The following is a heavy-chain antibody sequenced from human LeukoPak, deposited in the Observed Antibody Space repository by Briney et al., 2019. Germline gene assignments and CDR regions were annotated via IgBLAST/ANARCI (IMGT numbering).Heavy chain of an antibody. CDR3: ARACTSTNCYLGLHDY. Sequence: GGSLRLSCAASGFTFGIYIMNWVRQAPGKGLEWVSSISSSSSYIDYADSVKGRFTISRDNAKNSLCLQMSGLRAEDTAVYYCARACTSTNCYLGLHDYWDQGTLVTVSS. J-gene: IGHJ4*02. D-gene: IGHD2-2*01. V-gene: IGHV3-21*01. CDR2: ISSSSSYI. CDR1: GFTFGIYI.